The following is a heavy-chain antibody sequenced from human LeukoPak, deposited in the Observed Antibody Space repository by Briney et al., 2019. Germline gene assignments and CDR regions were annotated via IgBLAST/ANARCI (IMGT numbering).Heavy chain of an antibody. D-gene: IGHD1-26*01. Sequence: PGGSLRLSCAASGFTFRDYTMNWVRQSPGKGLEWVSAINKGGTFIKYADSVKGRFVVSRDNAKNLLFLQMNSLRVEDTALYFCAREVLDVVESATNTVDYWGQGTRVTVSS. CDR2: INKGGTFI. CDR3: AREVLDVVESATNTVDY. V-gene: IGHV3-21*01. CDR1: GFTFRDYT. J-gene: IGHJ4*02.